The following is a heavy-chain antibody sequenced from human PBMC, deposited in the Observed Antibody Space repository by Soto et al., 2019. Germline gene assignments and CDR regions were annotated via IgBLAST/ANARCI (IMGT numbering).Heavy chain of an antibody. D-gene: IGHD3-10*01. CDR3: ARGLRYYYRSGSDPLLDY. CDR2: INPNSGGT. J-gene: IGHJ4*02. Sequence: ASVKVSCKASGYTFTGYYMHWVRQAPGQGLEWMGWINPNSGGTNYAQKFQGRVTMTRDTSISTAYMELSRLRSDDTAVYYCARGLRYYYRSGSDPLLDYWGQGTLVTVSS. CDR1: GYTFTGYY. V-gene: IGHV1-2*02.